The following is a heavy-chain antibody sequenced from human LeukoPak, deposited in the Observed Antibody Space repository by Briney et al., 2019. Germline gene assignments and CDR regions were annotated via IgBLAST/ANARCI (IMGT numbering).Heavy chain of an antibody. V-gene: IGHV3-30-3*01. D-gene: IGHD4-17*01. J-gene: IGHJ4*02. CDR3: AREDYGDYNFDY. CDR2: ISYDGSNK. Sequence: GGSLRLSCAASGFTFSSYAMHWVRQAPGKGLEWVAVISYDGSNKYYADSVKGRFTISSDNSKNTLYLQMNSLRAEDTAVYYCAREDYGDYNFDYWGQGTLVTVSS. CDR1: GFTFSSYA.